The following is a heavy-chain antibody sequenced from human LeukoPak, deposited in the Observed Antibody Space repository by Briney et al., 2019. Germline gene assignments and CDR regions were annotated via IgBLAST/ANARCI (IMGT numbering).Heavy chain of an antibody. CDR1: GFTFGNYW. V-gene: IGHV3-74*03. D-gene: IGHD3-16*02. J-gene: IGHJ4*02. CDR3: AKDSYVWGSYRFYYFDY. Sequence: GGSLRLSCAASGFTFGNYWMHWVRQAPGKGLVWVSYINVDGSRTSYAGSVKGRFTISRDNSKNTLYLQMNSLRAEDTAVYYCAKDSYVWGSYRFYYFDYWGQGTLVTVSS. CDR2: INVDGSRT.